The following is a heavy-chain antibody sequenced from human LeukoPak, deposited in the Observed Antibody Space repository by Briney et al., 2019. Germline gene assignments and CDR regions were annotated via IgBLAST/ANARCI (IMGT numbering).Heavy chain of an antibody. V-gene: IGHV3-7*01. CDR2: IQPDGSEQ. J-gene: IGHJ4*02. D-gene: IGHD5-24*01. Sequence: GGSLRLSCAASGFTFSSYSMNWVRQAPGKGLEWVGNIQPDGSEQYPVDSVKGRFTISRDNARNSLFLQMNSLRVEDTAVYYCTRREVGGDGSSDCDYWGQGTLVTVSS. CDR3: TRREVGGDGSSDCDY. CDR1: GFTFSSYS.